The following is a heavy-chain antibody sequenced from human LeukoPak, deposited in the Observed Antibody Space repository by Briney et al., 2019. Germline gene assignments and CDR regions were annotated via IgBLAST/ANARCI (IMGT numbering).Heavy chain of an antibody. CDR2: IYYSGST. V-gene: IGHV4-39*01. Sequence: PSETLSLTCTVSGGSISSSSYYWGWIRQPPGKGLEWIGSIYYSGSTYYNPSLKSRVTISVDTSKNQFSLKLSSVTAADTAVYYCARHQGLSSGYLDPWGQGTLVTVSS. D-gene: IGHD3-22*01. CDR1: GGSISSSSYY. J-gene: IGHJ5*02. CDR3: ARHQGLSSGYLDP.